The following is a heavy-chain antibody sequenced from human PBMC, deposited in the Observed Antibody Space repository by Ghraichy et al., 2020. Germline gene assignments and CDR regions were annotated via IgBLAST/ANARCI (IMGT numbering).Heavy chain of an antibody. CDR2: INSDGSST. CDR3: ARVGGIAAAGNTRGYFHH. D-gene: IGHD6-13*01. V-gene: IGHV3-74*01. Sequence: GGSLRLSCAASGFTFSSYWMHWVRQAPGKGLVWVSRINSDGSSTIYADSVKGRFTISRDNAKNTLYLQMNSLRAEDTAVYYCARVGGIAAAGNTRGYFHHWGQGTLVTVSS. CDR1: GFTFSSYW. J-gene: IGHJ1*01.